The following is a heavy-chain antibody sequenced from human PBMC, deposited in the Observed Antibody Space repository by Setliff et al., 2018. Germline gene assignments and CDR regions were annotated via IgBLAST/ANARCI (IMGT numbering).Heavy chain of an antibody. V-gene: IGHV3-66*02. J-gene: IGHJ4*02. CDR2: IYSSGDT. CDR1: GFTFGDYA. Sequence: GGSLRLSCTASGFTFGDYAMSWVRQAPGQGLEWVSVIYSSGDTYTADSVRGRFIISRDNSKNMVYLQMNSLRSEDTALYFCARSGDPKSAFERYLFDWGQGTLVTVSS. D-gene: IGHD1-1*01. CDR3: ARSGDPKSAFERYLFD.